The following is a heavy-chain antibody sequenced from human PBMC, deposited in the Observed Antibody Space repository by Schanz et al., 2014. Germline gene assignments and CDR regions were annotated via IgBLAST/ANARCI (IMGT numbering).Heavy chain of an antibody. D-gene: IGHD3-10*01. CDR2: ATFDGTKK. Sequence: QVQLVESGGGVVQPERSLRLSCAASGFNFRNYGMHWVRQAPGKGLEWVAGATFDGTKKYYGDSVKGRFAISRDNSNNTLSLQMNSLRDEDTDLYYCARGAVGGLHTDYWGQGTLVTVSS. CDR1: GFNFRNYG. CDR3: ARGAVGGLHTDY. J-gene: IGHJ4*02. V-gene: IGHV3-33*05.